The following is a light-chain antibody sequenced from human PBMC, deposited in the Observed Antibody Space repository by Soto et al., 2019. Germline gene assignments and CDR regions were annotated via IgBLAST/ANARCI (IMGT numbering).Light chain of an antibody. V-gene: IGKV3-20*01. CDR2: GAS. CDR3: QQYGSSPLVT. CDR1: QSVSSSY. Sequence: EIVLTQSPGTLSLSPGXRATLSCRASQSVSSSYLAWYQQKPGQAPRLLIYGASSRATGIPDRFSGSGSGTDFTLTISRLEPEDFAVYYCQQYGSSPLVTFGQGTRLEIK. J-gene: IGKJ5*01.